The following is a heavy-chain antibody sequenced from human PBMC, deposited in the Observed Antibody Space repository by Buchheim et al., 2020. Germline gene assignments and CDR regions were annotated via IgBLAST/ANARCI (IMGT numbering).Heavy chain of an antibody. CDR1: GGSISSSSYY. Sequence: QLQLQESGPGLVKPSETLSLTCTVSGGSISSSSYYWGWIRQPPGKGLERIGSIYYSGSPYYTPSLKSRVTISVDTSTNQFSLKLSSVTAADTAVYYCAREGDSWKTVDPWGQGTL. CDR2: IYYSGSP. V-gene: IGHV4-39*07. J-gene: IGHJ5*02. D-gene: IGHD1-20*01. CDR3: AREGDSWKTVDP.